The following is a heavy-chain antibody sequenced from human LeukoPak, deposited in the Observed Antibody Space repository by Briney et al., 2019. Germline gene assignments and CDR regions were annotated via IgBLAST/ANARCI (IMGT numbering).Heavy chain of an antibody. J-gene: IGHJ5*01. V-gene: IGHV6-1*01. CDR3: ARLIGSSWFDS. D-gene: IGHD3-16*01. Sequence: SQTLSLTCAISGDSVSTNSATWTWIGQSPSRGLEWLGRTYYRSKWYVDYAVSLKGRITINPDTSKNQLSLQLNSVTPDDTAVYYCARLIGSSWFDSWGQGTLVTVSS. CDR1: GDSVSTNSAT. CDR2: TYYRSKWYV.